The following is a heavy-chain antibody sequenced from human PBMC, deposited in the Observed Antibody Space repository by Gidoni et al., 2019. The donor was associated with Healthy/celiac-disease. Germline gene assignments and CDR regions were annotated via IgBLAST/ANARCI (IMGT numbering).Heavy chain of an antibody. CDR1: GFTFSSYS. D-gene: IGHD3-22*01. J-gene: IGHJ6*02. V-gene: IGHV3-48*02. Sequence: ESGGGLVQPGGSLRLSCAASGFTFSSYSMNWVRQAPGKGLEWVSYISSSSSTIYYADSVKGRFTISRDNAKNSLYLQMNSLRDEDTAVYYCARDLGGSGYLYYYYGMDVWGQGTTVTVSS. CDR2: ISSSSSTI. CDR3: ARDLGGSGYLYYYYGMDV.